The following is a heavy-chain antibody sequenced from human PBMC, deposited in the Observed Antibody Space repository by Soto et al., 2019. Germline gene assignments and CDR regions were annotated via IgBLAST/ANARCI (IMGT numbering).Heavy chain of an antibody. CDR2: ISSSSSYI. CDR3: ARDNADWNDDYYYYYMDV. V-gene: IGHV3-21*01. CDR1: GFTFSSYS. J-gene: IGHJ6*03. Sequence: GGSLRLSCAASGFTFSSYSMNWVRQAPGKGLEWVSSISSSSSYIYYADSVKGRFTISRDNAKNSLYLQMNSLRAEDTAVYYCARDNADWNDDYYYYYMDVWGKGTTVTVSS. D-gene: IGHD1-1*01.